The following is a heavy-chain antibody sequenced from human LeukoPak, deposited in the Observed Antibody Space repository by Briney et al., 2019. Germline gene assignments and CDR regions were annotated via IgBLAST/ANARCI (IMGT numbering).Heavy chain of an antibody. CDR3: ARRTYSYGPFFDY. D-gene: IGHD5-18*01. CDR2: IYYSGST. Sequence: TSETLSLTCTVSGGSISSSSYYWGWIRQPPGKGLEWIGNIYYSGSTYYNPSLKSRVTISVDTSNNQFSLKLSSVTAADTAVYYCARRTYSYGPFFDYWGQRTLVTVSS. CDR1: GGSISSSSYY. V-gene: IGHV4-39*01. J-gene: IGHJ4*02.